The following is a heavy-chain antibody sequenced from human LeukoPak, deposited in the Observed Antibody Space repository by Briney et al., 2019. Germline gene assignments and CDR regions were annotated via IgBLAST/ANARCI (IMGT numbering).Heavy chain of an antibody. J-gene: IGHJ5*02. CDR2: VSRFGGTT. V-gene: IGHV3-23*01. Sequence: GGSLRLSCAASGFTFDSYAMSWVRQAPGKGLEWVSAVSRFGGTTYYADSAKGRFTISRDNSNNTVYLQMNSLRVGDTALYYCGKHVGSRWSNNRFDPWGHGTLVT. CDR1: GFTFDSYA. CDR3: GKHVGSRWSNNRFDP. D-gene: IGHD6-13*01.